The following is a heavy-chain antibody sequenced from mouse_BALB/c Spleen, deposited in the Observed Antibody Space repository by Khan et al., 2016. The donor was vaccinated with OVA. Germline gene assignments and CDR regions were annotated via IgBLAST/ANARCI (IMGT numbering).Heavy chain of an antibody. CDR2: ISSSGST. CDR3: ARDGSRYNYAMDY. Sequence: EVQLQESGPGLVKPSQSLSLTCTVTGYSITSDYAWNWIRQFPGNKLEWMGYISSSGSTNYNPALKSRISITRDTSKNQFFLLLNSVTTEDTATYYCARDGSRYNYAMDYWGQGTSVTVSS. CDR1: GYSITSDYA. V-gene: IGHV3-2*02. J-gene: IGHJ4*01. D-gene: IGHD2-3*01.